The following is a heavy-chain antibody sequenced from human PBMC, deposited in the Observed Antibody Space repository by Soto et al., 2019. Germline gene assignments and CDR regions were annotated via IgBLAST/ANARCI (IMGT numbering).Heavy chain of an antibody. J-gene: IGHJ6*02. CDR1: GFTFSGSA. CDR2: IRSKANSYAT. V-gene: IGHV3-73*01. D-gene: IGHD3-22*01. CDR3: TSYTDSSGYYYYYCMDV. Sequence: EVQLVESGGGLVQPGGSLKLSCAASGFTFSGSAMHWVRQASGKGLEWVGRIRSKANSYATAYAASVKGRFTISRDDSKITAYLQMNSLKSEDKAVYYCTSYTDSSGYYYYYCMDVWGQGPTVTVSS.